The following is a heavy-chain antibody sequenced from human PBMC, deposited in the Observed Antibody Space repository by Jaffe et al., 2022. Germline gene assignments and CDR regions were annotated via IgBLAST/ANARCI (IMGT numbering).Heavy chain of an antibody. D-gene: IGHD3-16*01. Sequence: EVQLLESGGGLVQPGGSLRLSCAASGFTFSSYAMSWVRQAPGKGLEWVSAISGSGGSTYYADSVKGRFTISRDNSKNTLYLQMNSLRAEDTAVYYCAKVLGPTTYYYYYYMDVWGKGTTVTVSS. CDR3: AKVLGPTTYYYYYYMDV. V-gene: IGHV3-23*01. CDR1: GFTFSSYA. J-gene: IGHJ6*03. CDR2: ISGSGGST.